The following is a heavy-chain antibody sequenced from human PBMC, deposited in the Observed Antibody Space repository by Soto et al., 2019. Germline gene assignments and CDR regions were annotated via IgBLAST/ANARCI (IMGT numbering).Heavy chain of an antibody. CDR2: ISGYNANT. J-gene: IGHJ6*02. Sequence: QVQLVQSGGEVRKPGASVKVSCKTSGYTFTNNGINWVRQAPGQGLEWMGWISGYNANTKYAQKFQGRVTLTTDTLTSTAFMELRSLRSDDTAVFCCARGSTRYNVDVWGQGTTVTVSS. V-gene: IGHV1-18*04. CDR3: ARGSTRYNVDV. CDR1: GYTFTNNG. D-gene: IGHD1-1*01.